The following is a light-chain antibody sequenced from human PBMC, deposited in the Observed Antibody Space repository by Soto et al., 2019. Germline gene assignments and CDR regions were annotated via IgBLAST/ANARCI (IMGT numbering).Light chain of an antibody. J-gene: IGKJ2*01. CDR3: QQYGSSPPMYT. CDR1: QSVSSSY. V-gene: IGKV3-20*01. Sequence: EIMLTQSPGTLSLSPGERATLSCRASQSVSSSYLAWYQRKPGQAPRLLIYGASNRATGIPDRFSGSGSGTDFTLTISRLEPEDFSVYYCQQYGSSPPMYTFGQGTKLEIK. CDR2: GAS.